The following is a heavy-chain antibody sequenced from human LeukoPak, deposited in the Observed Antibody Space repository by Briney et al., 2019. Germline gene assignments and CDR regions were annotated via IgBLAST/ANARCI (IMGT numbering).Heavy chain of an antibody. Sequence: PSETLSLTCSVSGDCISSSIYYWVWIRHPPGKGLEWIGSIYYSGTHYYNPSLKSRVNISVDTSKNHFSLKRSAVRAADTAVYYCVSGYYYGSADYWGQGTLVTVSS. CDR2: IYYSGTH. D-gene: IGHD3-10*01. CDR3: VSGYYYGSADY. CDR1: GDCISSSIYY. J-gene: IGHJ4*02. V-gene: IGHV4-39*02.